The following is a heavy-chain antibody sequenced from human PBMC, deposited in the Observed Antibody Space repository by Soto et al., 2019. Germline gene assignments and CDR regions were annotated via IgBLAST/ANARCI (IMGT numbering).Heavy chain of an antibody. CDR1: GFSFGSSW. CDR3: ARAVSPGSSSLYLDAFDI. V-gene: IGHV3-7*05. D-gene: IGHD6-13*01. J-gene: IGHJ3*02. Sequence: EVQLVESGGDLVQPGGSLRLSCAASGFSFGSSWMTWVRQAPGKGLEWVANIKKDGSKINYLDSVRGRFTVSRDNAKNSLFLEMHSLRAEDTALYYCARAVSPGSSSLYLDAFDIWGQGTMVTVSS. CDR2: IKKDGSKI.